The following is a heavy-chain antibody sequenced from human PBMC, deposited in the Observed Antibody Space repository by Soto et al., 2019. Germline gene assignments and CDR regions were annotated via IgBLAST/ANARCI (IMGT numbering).Heavy chain of an antibody. CDR2: ISVYNGNT. D-gene: IGHD3-22*01. Sequence: QVQLVQSGVEVREPGASVKVSCKASGYTFTSHGISWVRQAPGQGLEWMVWISVYNGNTYYAQKFQGRVTVSTDTSTSTAYMELRSLRSVDTAIYYCARDALYYDSSGYYLYFDYWGQGVLVTVSS. V-gene: IGHV1-18*01. CDR1: GYTFTSHG. CDR3: ARDALYYDSSGYYLYFDY. J-gene: IGHJ4*02.